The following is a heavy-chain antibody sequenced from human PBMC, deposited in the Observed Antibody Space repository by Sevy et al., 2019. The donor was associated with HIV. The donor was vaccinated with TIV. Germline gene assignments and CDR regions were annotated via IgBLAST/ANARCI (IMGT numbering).Heavy chain of an antibody. CDR1: GFTFNDYA. Sequence: GGSLRLSCAASGFTFNDYAMHWVRQVPGRGLEWVASISWNSVHMEYEDSVKDRFTIYRDNAKNSIYLQITSLRRDDTAFYYCTKDLNSGTLGWYSLDYWGQGTLVTVSS. CDR2: ISWNSVHM. V-gene: IGHV3-9*01. CDR3: TKDLNSGTLGWYSLDY. D-gene: IGHD1-1*01. J-gene: IGHJ4*02.